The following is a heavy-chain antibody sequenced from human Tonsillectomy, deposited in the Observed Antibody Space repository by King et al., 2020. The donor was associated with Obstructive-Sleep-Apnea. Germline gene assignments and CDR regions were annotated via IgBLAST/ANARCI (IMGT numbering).Heavy chain of an antibody. CDR2: ISGSGRYT. D-gene: IGHD2-15*01. Sequence: VQLVESGGGLVKPGGSLRLSCATSGFTFIDYYMSWIRQAPGKGLEWISYISGSGRYTNYADSVEGRFTISRDNARNSLYLQMNSLRAEDTAVYYCARGRGGSYGSFWYFDPWGRGTLVTVSS. CDR1: GFTFIDYY. V-gene: IGHV3-11*06. CDR3: ARGRGGSYGSFWYFDP. J-gene: IGHJ2*01.